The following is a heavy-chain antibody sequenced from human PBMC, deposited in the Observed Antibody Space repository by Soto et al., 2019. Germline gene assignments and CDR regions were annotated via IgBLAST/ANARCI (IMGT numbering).Heavy chain of an antibody. V-gene: IGHV3-53*01. CDR1: GFTVSNNY. Sequence: EVQLVESGGGLIQPGGSLRLSCAASGFTVSNNYRTWVRQAPGKGLEWVSIIYARGTTYYADSVKGRFTISRDNSDNTLYLHMNNLRAEDTAMYYCARERDTTGYILRYWGQGTLVTVSS. J-gene: IGHJ4*02. CDR3: ARERDTTGYILRY. CDR2: IYARGTT. D-gene: IGHD3-9*01.